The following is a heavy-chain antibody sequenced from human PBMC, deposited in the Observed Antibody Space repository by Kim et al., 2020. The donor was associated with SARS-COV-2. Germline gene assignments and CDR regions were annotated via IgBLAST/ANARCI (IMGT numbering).Heavy chain of an antibody. D-gene: IGHD2-15*01. CDR3: ARFAVVVVAATPIWFDP. CDR2: IKQDGSEK. CDR1: GFTFSSYW. J-gene: IGHJ5*02. V-gene: IGHV3-7*01. Sequence: GGSLRLSCAASGFTFSSYWMSWVRQAPGKGLEWVANIKQDGSEKYYVDSVKGRFTISRDNAKNSLYLQMNSLRAEDTAVYYCARFAVVVVAATPIWFDPWGQGTLVTVSS.